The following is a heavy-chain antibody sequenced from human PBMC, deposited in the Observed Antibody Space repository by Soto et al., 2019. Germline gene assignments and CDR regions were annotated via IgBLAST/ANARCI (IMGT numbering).Heavy chain of an antibody. D-gene: IGHD6-19*01. V-gene: IGHV4-30-4*01. J-gene: IGHJ4*02. Sequence: SHPLSLTPGDFGDSVNSANYYWTWIRQPPGKDLEWIGNIYFSGSTYYNPSLNSRVTLSIDTSKNHFSLKLTSVTAADTAMYYPARHRAVAGLDYWGKGTLVTV. CDR1: GDSVNSANYY. CDR2: IYFSGST. CDR3: ARHRAVAGLDY.